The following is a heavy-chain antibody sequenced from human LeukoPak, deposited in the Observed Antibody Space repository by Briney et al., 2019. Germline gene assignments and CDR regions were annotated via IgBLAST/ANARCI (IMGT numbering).Heavy chain of an antibody. D-gene: IGHD6-19*01. CDR3: AMYSSGRYYFDS. J-gene: IGHJ4*02. CDR1: GYTFTGYY. Sequence: ASVKVSCKASGYTFTGYYMHWVRQAPGQGLEWMGRINPNSGGTNYAQKFQGRVTMTRDTSISTAYMELSRLRSDDTAVYYCAMYSSGRYYFDSWGQGTLVTVSS. V-gene: IGHV1-2*06. CDR2: INPNSGGT.